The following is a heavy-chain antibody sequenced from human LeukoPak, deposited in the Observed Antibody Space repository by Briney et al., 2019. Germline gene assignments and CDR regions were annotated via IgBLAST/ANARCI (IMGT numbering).Heavy chain of an antibody. V-gene: IGHV3-74*01. CDR1: GFTFSSYW. Sequence: QAGGSPRLSCAASGFTFSSYWMHWVRQAPGKGLVWVSRINSDGSSTSYADSVKGRFTISRDNAKNTLYLQMNSLRAEDTAVYYCARLVYCSSTSCLDSDYWGQGTLVTVSS. CDR3: ARLVYCSSTSCLDSDY. J-gene: IGHJ4*02. D-gene: IGHD2-2*01. CDR2: INSDGSST.